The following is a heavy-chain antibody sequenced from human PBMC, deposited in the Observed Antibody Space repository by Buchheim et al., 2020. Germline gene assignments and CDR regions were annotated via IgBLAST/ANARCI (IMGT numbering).Heavy chain of an antibody. Sequence: QVQLVESGGGVVQPGRSLRLSCAASGFTFSSYGMHWVRQAPGKGLEWVAVISYDGSNKYYADSVKGRFTISRDNSKNTLYLQMNSRRAEDTAVYYCAKDRDNEGTGSGMDVWGQGTT. CDR1: GFTFSSYG. CDR2: ISYDGSNK. J-gene: IGHJ6*02. CDR3: AKDRDNEGTGSGMDV. D-gene: IGHD1-1*01. V-gene: IGHV3-30*18.